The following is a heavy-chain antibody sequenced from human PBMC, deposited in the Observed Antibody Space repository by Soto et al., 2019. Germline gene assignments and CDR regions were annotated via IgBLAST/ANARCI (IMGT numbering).Heavy chain of an antibody. D-gene: IGHD6-13*01. CDR1: GRSISSYY. V-gene: IGHV4-4*07. Sequence: SETLSLTCTVSGRSISSYYWSWIRQPAGKGLEWIGRIYTSGSTNYNPSLKSRVTMSVDTSKYQFSLKLSSVTAADTAVYYCARETIAAAGTRWFDPWGQGTLVTVSS. CDR2: IYTSGST. J-gene: IGHJ5*02. CDR3: ARETIAAAGTRWFDP.